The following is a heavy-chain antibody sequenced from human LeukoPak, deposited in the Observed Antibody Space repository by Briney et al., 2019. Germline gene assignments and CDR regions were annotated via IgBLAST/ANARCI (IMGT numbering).Heavy chain of an antibody. J-gene: IGHJ4*02. Sequence: GGSLRLSCAASGFTFSSYAMHWVRQAPGKGLEWVSAISGSGGSTYYADSVKGRFTISRDNSKNTLYLQMNSLRAEDTAVYYCAKDRGLYYDFWSGYFDYWGQGTLVTVSS. V-gene: IGHV3-23*01. CDR2: ISGSGGST. CDR3: AKDRGLYYDFWSGYFDY. D-gene: IGHD3-3*01. CDR1: GFTFSSYA.